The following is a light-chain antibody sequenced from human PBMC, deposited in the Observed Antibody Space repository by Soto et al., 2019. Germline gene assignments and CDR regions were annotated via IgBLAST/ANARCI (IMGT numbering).Light chain of an antibody. CDR1: QSVGSN. CDR3: QLYNNWPYT. V-gene: IGKV3-15*01. CDR2: DAS. J-gene: IGKJ2*01. Sequence: EIVLTHSPATLSVSPEERATLSCRASQSVGSNLAWYQQRPGQPPRHLIYDASTRATDIPARFSSGGSGTEFTLTISSLQSEDFAVYYCQLYNNWPYTFGQGTKLQIK.